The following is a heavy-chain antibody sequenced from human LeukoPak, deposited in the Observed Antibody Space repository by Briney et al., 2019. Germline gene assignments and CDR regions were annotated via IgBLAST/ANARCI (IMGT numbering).Heavy chain of an antibody. J-gene: IGHJ5*02. CDR2: IWYDGSNQ. CDR3: ARDRYSNGPLNWFDP. V-gene: IGHV3-33*01. CDR1: GFTFSSYG. Sequence: GGSLRLSCAASGFTFSSYGMHWVRQAPGKGLEWVAVIWYDGSNQYSADSVKGRFTISRDNSKNTLYLQMNSLRAEDTAIYYCARDRYSNGPLNWFDPWGQGTLVTVFS. D-gene: IGHD6-19*01.